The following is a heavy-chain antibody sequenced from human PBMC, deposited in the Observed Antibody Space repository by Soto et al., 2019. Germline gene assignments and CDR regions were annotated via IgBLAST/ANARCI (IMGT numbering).Heavy chain of an antibody. CDR2: IGTAGDT. Sequence: GSLRLSCAASGFTFSSYDMHWIRQATGKGLEWVSAIGTAGDTYYPGSVKGRFTISRENAKNSLYLQMNSLRAGDTAVYYCARELGGWSRKHRLSDGMDVWGQGTTVTVSS. CDR1: GFTFSSYD. V-gene: IGHV3-13*01. CDR3: ARELGGWSRKHRLSDGMDV. D-gene: IGHD3-16*01. J-gene: IGHJ6*02.